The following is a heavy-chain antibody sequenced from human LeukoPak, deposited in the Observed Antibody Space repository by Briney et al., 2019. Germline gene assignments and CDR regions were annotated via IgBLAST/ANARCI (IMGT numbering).Heavy chain of an antibody. CDR3: ARDRGVDYCSGGSCSHYYYYMDV. CDR2: INPNNGDT. Sequence: ASVKVSCKASGYTFTGFYMHWVRQPPGQGLEWMGWINPNNGDTNYAQKFQGRVTMTRDTSISTAYMELSRLRSDETAVYYCARDRGVDYCSGGSCSHYYYYMDVWGKGTTVTISS. D-gene: IGHD2-15*01. V-gene: IGHV1-2*02. J-gene: IGHJ6*03. CDR1: GYTFTGFY.